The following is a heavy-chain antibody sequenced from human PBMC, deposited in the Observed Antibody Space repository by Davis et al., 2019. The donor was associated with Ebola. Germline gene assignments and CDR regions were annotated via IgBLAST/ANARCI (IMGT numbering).Heavy chain of an antibody. J-gene: IGHJ4*02. V-gene: IGHV3-69-1*02. CDR1: GFTFSSYW. Sequence: GESLKISCAASGFTFSSYWMHWVRQAPGKGLEWVSSIFSGGKIFYADSVRGRFTISRDNAKNSLYLQMNSLRAEDTAVYYCAREGLIWLYFDYWGQGTLVTVSS. CDR2: IFSGGKI. D-gene: IGHD3-10*01. CDR3: AREGLIWLYFDY.